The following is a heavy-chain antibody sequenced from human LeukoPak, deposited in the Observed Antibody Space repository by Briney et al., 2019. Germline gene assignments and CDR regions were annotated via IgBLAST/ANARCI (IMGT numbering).Heavy chain of an antibody. V-gene: IGHV4-61*02. D-gene: IGHD3-3*01. CDR1: GGSISSGSYY. CDR2: IYTSGST. Sequence: SQTLSLTCTVSGGSISSGSYYWSWIRQPAGKGLEWIGRIYTSGSTNYNPSLKSRVTMSVDTSKNEFSLKLSSVTAADTAVYYCARDDFWSGYLIWDYWGQGTLVTVSS. CDR3: ARDDFWSGYLIWDY. J-gene: IGHJ4*02.